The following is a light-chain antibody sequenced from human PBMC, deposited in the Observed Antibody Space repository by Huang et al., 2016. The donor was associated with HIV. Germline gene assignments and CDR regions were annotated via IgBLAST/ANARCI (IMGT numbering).Light chain of an antibody. V-gene: IGKV3-15*01. J-gene: IGKJ3*01. CDR2: GAS. Sequence: DIVMTQSPATLSVSPGERATLSCRASQRFSSNLAWYQQKPGQAPRLLFYGASSRATGIPARCSGSGSETEFTLTISRLQSEDVAVYYCQQYNKWPPFFGPGTKVDIK. CDR3: QQYNKWPPF. CDR1: QRFSSN.